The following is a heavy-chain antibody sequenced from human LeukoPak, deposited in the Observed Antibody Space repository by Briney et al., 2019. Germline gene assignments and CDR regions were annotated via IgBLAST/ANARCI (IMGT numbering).Heavy chain of an antibody. CDR3: ATVATWQVGNAFDI. D-gene: IGHD5-12*01. Sequence: ASVKVSCKVSGYTLTELSMHWVRQAPGKGLEWMGGFDPEDGETIYAQKFQGRVTMTEDTSTDTAYMELSSLRSEDTAVYYCATVATWQVGNAFDIWGQGTMVTVSS. V-gene: IGHV1-24*01. CDR2: FDPEDGET. CDR1: GYTLTELS. J-gene: IGHJ3*02.